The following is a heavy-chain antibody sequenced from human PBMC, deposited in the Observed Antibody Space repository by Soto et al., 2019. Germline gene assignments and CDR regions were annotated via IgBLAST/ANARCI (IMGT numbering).Heavy chain of an antibody. CDR1: GGSISSGGYF. D-gene: IGHD4-4*01. V-gene: IGHV4-30-4*08. CDR2: IYYSGST. CDR3: ARDAYDYSKKYYYYGMDV. Sequence: PSETLSLTCTVSGGSISSGGYFWSWIRQHPGKGLEWIGFIYYSGSTYYNPSLKSRVTISVDTSKNQFSLKLSSVTAADTAVYYCARDAYDYSKKYYYYGMDVWGQGTTVTVSS. J-gene: IGHJ6*02.